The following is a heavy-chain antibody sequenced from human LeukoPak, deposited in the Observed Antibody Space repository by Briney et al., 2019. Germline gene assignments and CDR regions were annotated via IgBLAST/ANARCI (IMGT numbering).Heavy chain of an antibody. D-gene: IGHD6-13*01. CDR2: ISYDGSNK. CDR1: GFTFSSYG. J-gene: IGHJ4*02. CDR3: AKDGQQLARYYFDY. V-gene: IGHV3-30*18. Sequence: GRSLRLSCAASGFTFSSYGMHWVRQAPGKGLEWVAVISYDGSNKYYADSVKGRFTISRDNSKNTLYLQMNSLRAEDTAVYYCAKDGQQLARYYFDYCGQGTLVTVSS.